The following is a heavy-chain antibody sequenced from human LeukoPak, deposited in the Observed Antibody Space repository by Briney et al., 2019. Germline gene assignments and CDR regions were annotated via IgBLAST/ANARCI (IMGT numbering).Heavy chain of an antibody. CDR2: INPSGGST. V-gene: IGHV1-46*01. CDR3: ARVGGIVATTSSYYGMDV. J-gene: IGHJ6*02. D-gene: IGHD5-12*01. Sequence: ASVKVSCKASGYTFTSYYMHWVRQAPGQGLGWMGIINPSGGSTSYAQKFQGRVTMTRDTSTSTVYMELSSLRSEDTAVYYCARVGGIVATTSSYYGMDVWGQGTTVTVSS. CDR1: GYTFTSYY.